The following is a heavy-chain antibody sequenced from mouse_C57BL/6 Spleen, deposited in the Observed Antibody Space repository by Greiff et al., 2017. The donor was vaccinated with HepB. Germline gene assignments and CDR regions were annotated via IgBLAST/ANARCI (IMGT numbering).Heavy chain of an antibody. V-gene: IGHV3-6*01. CDR2: ISYNGSN. J-gene: IGHJ2*01. CDR1: GYSITSGYY. CDR3: ARDLPDY. Sequence: EVQLQQSGPGLVKPSQSLSLTCSVTGYSITSGYYWNWIRQFPGNKLEWVYYISYNGSNNYNLSLKNRISITRDTSKNQCFLKLNSVTTEDTATYDGARDLPDYWGQGTTLTVSS.